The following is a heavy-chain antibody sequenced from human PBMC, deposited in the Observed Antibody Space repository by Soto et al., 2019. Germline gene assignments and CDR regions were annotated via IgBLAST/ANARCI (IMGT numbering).Heavy chain of an antibody. J-gene: IGHJ6*02. CDR1: GFTFSSYS. D-gene: IGHD2-15*01. CDR2: ISSSSSYI. Sequence: EVQLVESGGGLFKPGGSLRLSCAASGFTFSSYSMNLVRQAPGKGLEWVSSISSSSSYIYYAVSVKGRFTISRDNAKNSPYLQISSLRAEDTAVYYCARAVARYYYGMAVWGQGTTVTVSS. V-gene: IGHV3-21*01. CDR3: ARAVARYYYGMAV.